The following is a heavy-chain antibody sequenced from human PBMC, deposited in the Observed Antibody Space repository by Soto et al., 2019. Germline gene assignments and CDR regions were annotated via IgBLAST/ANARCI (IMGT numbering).Heavy chain of an antibody. J-gene: IGHJ3*02. CDR1: GYSFTSYW. V-gene: IGHV5-51*01. CDR3: GGGAGKSSSPNQGGGGAFDI. CDR2: IYPGDSDT. D-gene: IGHD6-6*01. Sequence: GESLKISCKGSGYSFTSYWIGWVRQMPGKGLEWMGIIYPGDSDTRYSPSFQGQVTISADKSISTAYLQWSSLKASDTAMYYCGGGAGKSSSPNQGGGGAFDIWGQGTMVTVSS.